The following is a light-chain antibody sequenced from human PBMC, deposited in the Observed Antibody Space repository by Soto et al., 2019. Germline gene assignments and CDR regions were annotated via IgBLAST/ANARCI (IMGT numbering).Light chain of an antibody. Sequence: DIVMTQSPDSLAVSLGERATINCKSSQSVLYSSDNKNYLAWYQQKPGQPPKLLVYWASTRESGVPDRFSGSGSGTDFTLTISSLRAEDVAVYYCQQYYSVPFSFGPGTKVDIK. CDR1: QSVLYSSDNKNY. V-gene: IGKV4-1*01. J-gene: IGKJ3*01. CDR3: QQYYSVPFS. CDR2: WAS.